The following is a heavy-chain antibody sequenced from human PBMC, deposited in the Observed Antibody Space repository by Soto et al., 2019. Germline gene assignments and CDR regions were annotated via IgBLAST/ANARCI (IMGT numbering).Heavy chain of an antibody. D-gene: IGHD5-12*01. CDR1: GGSFSGYY. V-gene: IGHV4-34*01. Sequence: SETLSLTCAVYGGSFSGYYWSWIRQPPGKGLEWIGEINHSGSTNYNPSLKSRVTISVDTSKNQFSLKLSSVTAADTAVYYCASTREYSGYDFLYSYYWGQGTLVTVSS. CDR2: INHSGST. CDR3: ASTREYSGYDFLYSYY. J-gene: IGHJ4*02.